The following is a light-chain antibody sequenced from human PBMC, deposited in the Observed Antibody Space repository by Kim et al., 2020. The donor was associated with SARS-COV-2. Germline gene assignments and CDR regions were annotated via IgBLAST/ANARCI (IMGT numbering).Light chain of an antibody. V-gene: IGLV7-46*01. Sequence: PGGTVTLTCGSSTGAVTSGHFPYWFQHKPGQAPSTLIYDITQRHSWTPARFSGSLLGDKAALTLSGAQPEHEADYYCLLYYSGVRVFGGGTQLTVL. CDR1: TGAVTSGHF. CDR3: LLYYSGVRV. CDR2: DIT. J-gene: IGLJ2*01.